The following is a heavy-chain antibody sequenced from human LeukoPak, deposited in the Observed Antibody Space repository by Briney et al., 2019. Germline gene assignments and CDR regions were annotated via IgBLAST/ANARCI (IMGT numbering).Heavy chain of an antibody. CDR2: MNPNNGNT. CDR1: GYTFTRYD. Sequence: EASVKVSCKASGYTFTRYDINWVRQAPGQGLEWLGWMNPNNGNTGYAQKFQCRVTMTRSTSIDTAYMDLNTLTSDDTAAYYCARGFYYYGLDVWGQGTTVTVSS. J-gene: IGHJ6*02. CDR3: ARGFYYYGLDV. V-gene: IGHV1-8*01.